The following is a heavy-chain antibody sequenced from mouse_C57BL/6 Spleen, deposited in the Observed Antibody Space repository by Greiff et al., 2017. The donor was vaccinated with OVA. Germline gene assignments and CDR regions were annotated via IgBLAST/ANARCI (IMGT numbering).Heavy chain of an antibody. Sequence: QVHVKQSGAELVRPGASVKLSCKASGYTFTDYYINWVKQRPGQGLEWIARIYPGSGNTYYNEKFKGKATLTAEKSSITAYMQLSSLTSEDSAVKFCAREAHSNYAMDYWGQGTSVTVSS. CDR1: GYTFTDYY. J-gene: IGHJ4*01. CDR2: IYPGSGNT. D-gene: IGHD2-5*01. V-gene: IGHV1-76*01. CDR3: AREAHSNYAMDY.